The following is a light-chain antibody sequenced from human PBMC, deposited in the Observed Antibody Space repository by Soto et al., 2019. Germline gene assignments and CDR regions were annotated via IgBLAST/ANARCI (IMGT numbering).Light chain of an antibody. CDR1: QSLVHSNGNNY. Sequence: DIVMTQSPLSLPVTPGEPASISCRSSQSLVHSNGNNYLEWYLQKPGQSPQLLIYLASNRASGVPDRFSGSGSGTDFTLTISRLEPEDFAVYYCQQYGSSPITFGQGTRLEIK. CDR2: LAS. J-gene: IGKJ5*01. V-gene: IGKV2-28*01. CDR3: QQYGSSPIT.